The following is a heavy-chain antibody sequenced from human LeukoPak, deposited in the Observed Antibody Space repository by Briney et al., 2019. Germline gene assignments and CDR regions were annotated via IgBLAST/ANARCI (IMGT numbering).Heavy chain of an antibody. V-gene: IGHV4-39*07. CDR2: INHSGST. D-gene: IGHD3-3*01. CDR3: ARGYNFWSGSHFDY. Sequence: SETLSLTCTVSGGSISSSSYYWSWIRQPPGKGLEWIGEINHSGSTNYNPSLKSRVTISVDTSKNQFSLKLSSVTAADTAVYYCARGYNFWSGSHFDYWGQGTLVTVFS. J-gene: IGHJ4*02. CDR1: GGSISSSSYY.